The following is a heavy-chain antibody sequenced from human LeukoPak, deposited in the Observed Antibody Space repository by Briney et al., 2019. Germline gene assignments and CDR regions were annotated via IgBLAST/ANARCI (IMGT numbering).Heavy chain of an antibody. CDR3: ARVGSSSGFDY. CDR2: IKQGGGEK. J-gene: IGHJ4*02. Sequence: GGSLRLSCAASGFTFSSYWMSWVRQAPGKGLEWVSNIKQGGGEKYYVDSVKGRFTISRDNAKNSLYLQMNSLRAEDTAVYYCARVGSSSGFDYWGQGTLVTVSS. V-gene: IGHV3-7*01. D-gene: IGHD6-6*01. CDR1: GFTFSSYW.